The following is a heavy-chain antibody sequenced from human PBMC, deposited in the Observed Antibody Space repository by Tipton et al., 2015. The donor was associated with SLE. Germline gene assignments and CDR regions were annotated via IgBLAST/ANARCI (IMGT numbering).Heavy chain of an antibody. D-gene: IGHD2-15*01. J-gene: IGHJ4*02. CDR1: GGSINSYY. Sequence: TLSLTCTVSGGSINSYYWSWIRQPPGKGLEWIGYIHSSGSTNYNSSLESRVTISIDTSRNQFSLKLTSVTAADTAVYYCARSGGGYWGQGTLVTVSS. CDR3: ARSGGGY. V-gene: IGHV4-59*01. CDR2: IHSSGST.